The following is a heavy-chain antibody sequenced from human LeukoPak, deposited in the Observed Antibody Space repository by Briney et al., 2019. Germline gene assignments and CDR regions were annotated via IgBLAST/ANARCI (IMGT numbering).Heavy chain of an antibody. Sequence: PSETLSLTCTVSGGSISSYYWNWIRQPPGKGLEWIGYIYYSGSTNYNPSLKSRVTISVDTSKNQFSLKLSSVTAADTAVYYCARGRYSSSPRFDPWGQGTLVTVSS. CDR3: ARGRYSSSPRFDP. D-gene: IGHD6-6*01. V-gene: IGHV4-59*01. CDR1: GGSISSYY. J-gene: IGHJ5*02. CDR2: IYYSGST.